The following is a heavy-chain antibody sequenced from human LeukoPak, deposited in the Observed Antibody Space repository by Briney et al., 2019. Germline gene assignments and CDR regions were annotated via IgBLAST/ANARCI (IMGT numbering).Heavy chain of an antibody. CDR1: GGSISSYY. J-gene: IGHJ4*02. CDR2: VYYSGST. D-gene: IGHD2-21*01. Sequence: SETLSLTCTVSGGSISSYYWGWIRQPPGKGLEWIGYVYYSGSTNYNPSLKSRVSISVDTSKNQFSLRLSSVTAADTAVYYCARYQSGGGAFDSWGQGTLVTVSS. CDR3: ARYQSGGGAFDS. V-gene: IGHV4-59*01.